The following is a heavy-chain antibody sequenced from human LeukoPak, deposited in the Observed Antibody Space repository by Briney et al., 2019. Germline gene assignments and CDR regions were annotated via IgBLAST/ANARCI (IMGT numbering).Heavy chain of an antibody. J-gene: IGHJ5*02. D-gene: IGHD3-22*01. V-gene: IGHV4-39*07. CDR1: GYSISSSNYY. CDR3: ARTYDSTGYGYNWFDP. CDR2: IYYSGST. Sequence: SETLSLTCTVSGYSISSSNYYWGWIRQPPGKGLEWIGSIYYSGSTYYNPSLKSRVTISVDTSKNEFSLKVSSVTAADTAVYYCARTYDSTGYGYNWFDPWGQGTLVTVSS.